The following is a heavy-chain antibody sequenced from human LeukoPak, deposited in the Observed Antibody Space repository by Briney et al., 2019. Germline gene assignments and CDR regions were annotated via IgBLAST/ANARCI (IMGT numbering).Heavy chain of an antibody. D-gene: IGHD2-2*01. J-gene: IGHJ4*02. Sequence: GESLGLSCAASGFNFRNYWMTWVRQAPGKGLEWVAKIKQDGSEKDYVDSVKGRFTISRDNARNSLYLQMNSLRAEDTAVYYCAAYQSLGFWGQGTLVTVSS. CDR2: IKQDGSEK. CDR3: AAYQSLGF. V-gene: IGHV3-7*01. CDR1: GFNFRNYW.